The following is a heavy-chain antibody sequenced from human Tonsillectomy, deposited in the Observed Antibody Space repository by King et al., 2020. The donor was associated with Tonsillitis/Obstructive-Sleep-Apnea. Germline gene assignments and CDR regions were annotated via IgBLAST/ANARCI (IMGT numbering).Heavy chain of an antibody. Sequence: QLVQSGAEVKKPGESLKISCKGSGYNFTNYWIDWVRQMPGKGLEWMGIIYPGDSDARYSPSFQGQVTISADKSISTAYLHWSGLKASDTAMYYCARLSPPAGGTSDTFDIWGQGTVVTVSS. CDR3: ARLSPPAGGTSDTFDI. J-gene: IGHJ3*02. CDR1: GYNFTNYW. CDR2: IYPGDSDA. V-gene: IGHV5-51*01. D-gene: IGHD6-13*01.